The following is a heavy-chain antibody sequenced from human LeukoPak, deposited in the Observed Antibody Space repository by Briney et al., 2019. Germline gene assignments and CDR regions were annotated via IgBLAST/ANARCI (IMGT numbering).Heavy chain of an antibody. CDR1: GYTFTSYA. D-gene: IGHD6-19*01. J-gene: IGHJ6*02. Sequence: GASVKVSCKASGYTFTSYAMNWVRQAPGQGLEWMGWINTNTGNPTYAQGFTGRFVFSLDTSVSTAYLQISSLKAEDTAVYYCARVPTAYSSGWYPFYYYGMDVWGQGTRVTVSS. CDR3: ARVPTAYSSGWYPFYYYGMDV. V-gene: IGHV7-4-1*02. CDR2: INTNTGNP.